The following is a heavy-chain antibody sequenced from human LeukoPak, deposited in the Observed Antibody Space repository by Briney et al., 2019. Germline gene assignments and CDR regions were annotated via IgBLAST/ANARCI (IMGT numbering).Heavy chain of an antibody. CDR2: IIPIFGTA. D-gene: IGHD2-2*01. Sequence: GASVKVSCKASGGTFSSYAISWVRQAPGQGLEWMGGIIPIFGTANYAQKFQGRVTITTDESTSTAYMELSSLRSEDTAVYYCARGNCSSTSCHYYYYYYMDVWGKGTTVTVSS. J-gene: IGHJ6*03. CDR3: ARGNCSSTSCHYYYYYYMDV. V-gene: IGHV1-69*05. CDR1: GGTFSSYA.